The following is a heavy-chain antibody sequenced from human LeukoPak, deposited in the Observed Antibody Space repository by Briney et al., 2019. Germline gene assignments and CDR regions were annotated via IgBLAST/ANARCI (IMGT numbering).Heavy chain of an antibody. D-gene: IGHD3-22*01. Sequence: PGGSLRLSCAASGFTFSTYWMSWVRQAPGKGLEWVANIKQDGSEKYYVDSVKGRFTISRDNAKNSLYLQMNSLRAEDTAVYYCARDLYGIVVVPHYFDYWGQGTLVTVSS. J-gene: IGHJ4*02. CDR1: GFTFSTYW. CDR2: IKQDGSEK. CDR3: ARDLYGIVVVPHYFDY. V-gene: IGHV3-7*01.